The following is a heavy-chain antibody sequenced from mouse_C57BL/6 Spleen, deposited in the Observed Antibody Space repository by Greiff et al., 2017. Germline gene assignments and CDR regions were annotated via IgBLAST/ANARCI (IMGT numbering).Heavy chain of an antibody. D-gene: IGHD1-1*01. V-gene: IGHV1-69*01. Sequence: QVQLKQPGAELVMPGASVKLSCKASGYTFTSYWMHWVKQRPGQGLEWIGEIDPSDSYTNYNQKFKGKSTLTVDKSSSTAYMQLSSLTSEDSAVYYCARGDDGSSYRNFDYWGQGTTLTVSS. CDR1: GYTFTSYW. CDR2: IDPSDSYT. J-gene: IGHJ2*01. CDR3: ARGDDGSSYRNFDY.